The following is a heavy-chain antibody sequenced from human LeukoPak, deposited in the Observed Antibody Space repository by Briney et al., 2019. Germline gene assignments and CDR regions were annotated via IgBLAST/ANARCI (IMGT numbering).Heavy chain of an antibody. V-gene: IGHV3-23*01. CDR3: AKDRGAVVAARGLDY. J-gene: IGHJ4*02. D-gene: IGHD2-2*01. Sequence: GGSLRLSCAASGFTFSNAWMSWVRRAPGKGLEWVSVISGSGGSTYYADSVKGRFTISRDNSKNTLYLQMNSLRAEDTAVYYCAKDRGAVVAARGLDYWGQGTLVTVSS. CDR2: ISGSGGST. CDR1: GFTFSNAW.